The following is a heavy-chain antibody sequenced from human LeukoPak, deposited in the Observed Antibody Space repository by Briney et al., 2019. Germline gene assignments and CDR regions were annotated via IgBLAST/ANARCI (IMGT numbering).Heavy chain of an antibody. CDR1: GFTFSSYA. Sequence: GGSLRLSCAASGFTFSSYAMPWVRQAPGKGLEWVAVISYDGSNKYYADSVKGRFTISRDNSKNTLYLQMNSLRAEDTAVYYCARELGDIVVVVAVNDAFDIWGQGTMVTVSS. J-gene: IGHJ3*02. D-gene: IGHD2-15*01. CDR2: ISYDGSNK. CDR3: ARELGDIVVVVAVNDAFDI. V-gene: IGHV3-30*01.